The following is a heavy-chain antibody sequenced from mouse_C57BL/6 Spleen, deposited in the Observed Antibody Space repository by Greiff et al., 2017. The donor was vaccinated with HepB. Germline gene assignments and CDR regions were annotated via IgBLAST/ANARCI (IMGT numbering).Heavy chain of an antibody. CDR1: GFTFSSYA. CDR2: ISDGGSYT. CDR3: ARDSDSGLRRDAMDY. J-gene: IGHJ4*01. Sequence: EVKLVESGGGLVKPGGSLKLSCAASGFTFSSYAMSWVRQTPEKRLEWVATISDGGSYTYYPDNVKGRFTISRDNAKNNLYLQMSHLKSEDTAMYECARDSDSGLRRDAMDYWGQGTSVTVSS. V-gene: IGHV5-4*01. D-gene: IGHD2-4*01.